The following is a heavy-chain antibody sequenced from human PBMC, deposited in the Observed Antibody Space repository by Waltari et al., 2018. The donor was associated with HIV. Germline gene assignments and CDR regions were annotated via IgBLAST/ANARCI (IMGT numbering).Heavy chain of an antibody. CDR1: GYTFTGYY. CDR2: INPNSGGT. J-gene: IGHJ6*02. Sequence: QVQLVQSGAEVKKPGASVKVSCKASGYTFTGYYMHWVRQAPGQGLEWMGWINPNSGGTNYAQKFQGWVTMTRDTSISTAYMELSRLRSDDTAVYYCARAPCSSTSCYAGYYYYGMDVWGQGTTVTVSS. CDR3: ARAPCSSTSCYAGYYYYGMDV. V-gene: IGHV1-2*04. D-gene: IGHD2-2*01.